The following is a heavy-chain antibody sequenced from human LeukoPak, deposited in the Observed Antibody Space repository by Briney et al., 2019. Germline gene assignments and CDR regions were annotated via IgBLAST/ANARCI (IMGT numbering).Heavy chain of an antibody. V-gene: IGHV1-69*13. CDR1: GGTFSSYA. CDR3: ATDYYDSSGGLDY. J-gene: IGHJ4*02. CDR2: IIPIFGTA. Sequence: SVKVSCKASGGTFSSYAISWVRQAPGQGLEWMGGIIPIFGTANYAQTFQGRVTITADESTSTAYMELSSLRSEDTAVYYCATDYYDSSGGLDYWGQGTLVTVSS. D-gene: IGHD3-22*01.